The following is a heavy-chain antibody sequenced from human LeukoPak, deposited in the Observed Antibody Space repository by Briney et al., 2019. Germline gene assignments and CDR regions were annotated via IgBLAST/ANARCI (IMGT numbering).Heavy chain of an antibody. Sequence: GGSLRLSCAASGFTFSSYWMSWVRQAPGKGLEWVANIKQDGSEKYYADSVKGRFTISRDNSKNSLYLQMNSLRAEDTALYYCAKSQQWLPGDFWGQGTLVTVSS. V-gene: IGHV3-7*03. CDR1: GFTFSSYW. CDR2: IKQDGSEK. CDR3: AKSQQWLPGDF. J-gene: IGHJ4*02. D-gene: IGHD6-19*01.